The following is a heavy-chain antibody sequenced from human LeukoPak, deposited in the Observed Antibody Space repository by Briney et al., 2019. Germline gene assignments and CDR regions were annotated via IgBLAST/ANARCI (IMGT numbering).Heavy chain of an antibody. Sequence: SETLSLTCTVSGGSISSSSYYWGWIRQPPGKGLEWIGSIYYSGSTYYNPSLKSRVTISVDTSKNQFPLKLSSVTAADTAVYYCARGRRAARHYYYYYMDVWGKGTTVTVSS. J-gene: IGHJ6*03. CDR2: IYYSGST. V-gene: IGHV4-39*01. D-gene: IGHD6-6*01. CDR1: GGSISSSSYY. CDR3: ARGRRAARHYYYYYMDV.